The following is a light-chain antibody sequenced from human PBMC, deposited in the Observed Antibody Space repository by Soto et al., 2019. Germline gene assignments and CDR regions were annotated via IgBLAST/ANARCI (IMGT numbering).Light chain of an antibody. CDR3: QQYNDWPLT. CDR1: QNINNN. Sequence: EIVMTQSPATLSVSPGERATISCRASQNINNNLAWYQQKPGQVPRILIYHASTGATGIPARFSGSGSGTELTLTISSVQSEDFAVYYCQQYNDWPLTFGGGTKVEIK. V-gene: IGKV3-15*01. J-gene: IGKJ4*01. CDR2: HAS.